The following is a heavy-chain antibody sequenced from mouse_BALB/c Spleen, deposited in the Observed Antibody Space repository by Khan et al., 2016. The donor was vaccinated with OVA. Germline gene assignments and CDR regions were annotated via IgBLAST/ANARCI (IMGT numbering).Heavy chain of an antibody. Sequence: EVQLVESGPGLVKPSQSLSLTCNVTGYSITNNYAWNWIRQFPGNKLEWMGYISYSGSTNYNPSLKSRISFTRDTSKNQFFLQLNSVTTEDTATYYWGRGNYYGYYFDYWGQGTTLTVSS. V-gene: IGHV3-2*02. CDR3: GRGNYYGYYFDY. D-gene: IGHD1-1*01. CDR1: GYSITNNYA. J-gene: IGHJ2*01. CDR2: ISYSGST.